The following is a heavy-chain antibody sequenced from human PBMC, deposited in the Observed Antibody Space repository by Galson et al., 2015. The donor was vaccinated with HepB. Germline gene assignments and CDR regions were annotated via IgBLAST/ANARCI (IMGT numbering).Heavy chain of an antibody. V-gene: IGHV3-30*18. J-gene: IGHJ3*02. CDR3: AKSESVLRYFDWLPSGDVFDI. D-gene: IGHD3-9*01. CDR1: GFTFSSYG. CDR2: ISYDGRNK. Sequence: SLRLSCAASGFTFSSYGMHWVRQAPGKGLEWVPVISYDGRNKYYAASVKGRFTISRDNAKNSLYLQMNSLRAEDTALYYCAKSESVLRYFDWLPSGDVFDIWGQGTMVTVSS.